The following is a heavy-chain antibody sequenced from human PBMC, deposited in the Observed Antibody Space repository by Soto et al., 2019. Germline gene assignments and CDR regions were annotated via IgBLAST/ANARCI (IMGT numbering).Heavy chain of an antibody. V-gene: IGHV4-34*01. D-gene: IGHD3-16*02. Sequence: SETLSLTCAVYGGSFNGYYWSWIRQPPGKGLEWIGEINHSGSTNYNPSLKSRVTISVDTSKNQFSLKLSSVTAADTAVYYCARGKLSDYVWGSYRYHFDYWGQGTVVTVSS. CDR2: INHSGST. CDR1: GGSFNGYY. CDR3: ARGKLSDYVWGSYRYHFDY. J-gene: IGHJ4*02.